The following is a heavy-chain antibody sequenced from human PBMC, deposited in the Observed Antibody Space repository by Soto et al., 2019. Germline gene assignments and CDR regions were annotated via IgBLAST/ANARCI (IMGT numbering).Heavy chain of an antibody. D-gene: IGHD3-10*01. J-gene: IGHJ6*02. V-gene: IGHV1-18*01. CDR1: GYTFSSYG. Sequence: QVQLVQSGAEVKKPGASVKVSCKASGYTFSSYGISWVRQAPGQGLEWLGWISAYNGNTNSEKKLQGRVTMTTDTATSTASMEVRRLRTDETGLYYSARELRHRSYYYYGMDVWGQGTTVTVSS. CDR3: ARELRHRSYYYYGMDV. CDR2: ISAYNGNT.